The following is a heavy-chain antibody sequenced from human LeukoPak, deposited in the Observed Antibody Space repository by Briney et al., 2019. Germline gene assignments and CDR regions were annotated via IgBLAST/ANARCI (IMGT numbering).Heavy chain of an antibody. CDR3: ARRPAASPDSDWFDP. CDR1: GGSISSSSYY. V-gene: IGHV4-39*07. Sequence: PSETLSLTCTVSGGSISSSSYYWGWIRQPPGKGLEWIGSIYYSGSTYYNPSLKSRVTISVDTSKNQFSLKLSSVTAADTAVYYCARRPAASPDSDWFDPWGQGTLVPVSS. J-gene: IGHJ5*02. CDR2: IYYSGST. D-gene: IGHD6-6*01.